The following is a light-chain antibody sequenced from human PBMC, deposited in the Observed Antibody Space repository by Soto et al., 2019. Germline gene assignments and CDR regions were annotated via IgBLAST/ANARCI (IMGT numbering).Light chain of an antibody. J-gene: IGKJ4*01. CDR2: GAY. V-gene: IGKV3-15*01. CDR1: QSLSTN. Sequence: EIVMTQSRATMSVSPGERDTLSCRASQSLSTNLAWYQQKPGQAPTLLIYGAYPRATGIPAKFSGSGSGTEFTLTISSLQSEDFAVYYCQQYNKWPPLPFGGGTKVDIK. CDR3: QQYNKWPPLP.